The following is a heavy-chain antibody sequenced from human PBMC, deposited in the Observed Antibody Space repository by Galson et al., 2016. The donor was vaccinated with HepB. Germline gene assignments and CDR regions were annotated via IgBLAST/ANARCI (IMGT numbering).Heavy chain of an antibody. CDR2: IIPIYGIP. Sequence: KVSCKASGGRFSTYFISWVRQAPGQGLEWIGGIIPIYGIPNYAQKFRGRVTITADESTSTAYMELTSLRSEDTAVYYCARASAVAGTYQPSDYWGQGTLVIVSP. CDR3: ARASAVAGTYQPSDY. CDR1: GGRFSTYF. J-gene: IGHJ4*02. D-gene: IGHD6-19*01. V-gene: IGHV1-69*01.